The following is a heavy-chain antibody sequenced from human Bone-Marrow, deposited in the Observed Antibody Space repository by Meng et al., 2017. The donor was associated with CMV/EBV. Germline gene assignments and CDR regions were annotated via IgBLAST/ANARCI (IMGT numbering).Heavy chain of an antibody. V-gene: IGHV1-8*01. CDR3: ARVLGSSGYYFGFDY. CDR2: MNPNSGNT. D-gene: IGHD3-22*01. CDR1: GYTFTNYD. Sequence: ASVKVSCKASGYTFTNYDINWVRQATGQGLEWMGWMNPNSGNTGYAHKFQGRVTMTRNTSINTAYMEVSRLRSDDTAVYYCARVLGSSGYYFGFDYWGQGTLVTVSS. J-gene: IGHJ4*02.